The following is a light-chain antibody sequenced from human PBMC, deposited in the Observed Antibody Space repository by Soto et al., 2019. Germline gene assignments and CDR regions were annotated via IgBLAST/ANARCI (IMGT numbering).Light chain of an antibody. CDR1: QSLVYSDGNIY. CDR2: KVS. Sequence: DVVMSQAPLCRSVSVGHPSSISWRFSQSLVYSDGNIYLSWFHQRPGQSPRRLIYKVSNRESGVPDRFSGSGSGTDFTLKISRVEAEDVGVYYCMQGTHWPPITFGQGTRLEI. J-gene: IGKJ5*01. V-gene: IGKV2-30*01. CDR3: MQGTHWPPIT.